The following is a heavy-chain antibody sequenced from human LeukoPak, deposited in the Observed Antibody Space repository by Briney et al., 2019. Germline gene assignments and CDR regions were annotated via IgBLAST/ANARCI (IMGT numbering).Heavy chain of an antibody. D-gene: IGHD6-19*01. CDR3: AREGKQWLFWDYYYGMDV. CDR2: IYHSGST. CDR1: GGSISSGGYS. Sequence: SETLSLTCAVSGGSISSGGYSWSWIRQPPGKGLEWIGYIYHSGSTYYNPSLKSRVTISVDTSKNQFSLKLSSVTAADTAVYYCAREGKQWLFWDYYYGMDVWGQGTTVTVSS. J-gene: IGHJ6*02. V-gene: IGHV4-30-2*01.